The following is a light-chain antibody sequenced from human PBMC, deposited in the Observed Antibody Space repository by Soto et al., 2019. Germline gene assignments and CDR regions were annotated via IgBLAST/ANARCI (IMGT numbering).Light chain of an antibody. CDR1: SSDVGSYNL. V-gene: IGLV2-23*01. CDR2: EGS. CDR3: CSYAGSSTSMV. Sequence: QPVLTQPASVSGSPGQSITISCTGTSSDVGSYNLVSWYQQHPGKAPKLMIYEGSKRPSGVSNRFSGSKSGNTASLTISGLQAEDEADYYCCSYAGSSTSMVFGGGTQLTV. J-gene: IGLJ2*01.